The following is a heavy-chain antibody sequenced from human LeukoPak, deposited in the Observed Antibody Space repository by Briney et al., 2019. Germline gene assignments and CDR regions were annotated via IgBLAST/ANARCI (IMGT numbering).Heavy chain of an antibody. V-gene: IGHV3-43*02. J-gene: IGHJ4*02. CDR1: GFTFSSYA. D-gene: IGHD1-1*01. CDR2: ISGSGGST. Sequence: LPGGSLRLSCAASGFTFSSYAMSWVRQAPGKGLEWVSAISGSGGSTYYADSVKGRFTISRDNSKNSLYLQMNSLRTEDTALYYCAKDTGRGATGTTGYFDYWGQGTLVTVSS. CDR3: AKDTGRGATGTTGYFDY.